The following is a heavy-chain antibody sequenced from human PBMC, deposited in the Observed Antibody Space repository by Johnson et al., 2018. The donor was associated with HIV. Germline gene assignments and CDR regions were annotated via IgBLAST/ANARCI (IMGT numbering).Heavy chain of an antibody. CDR3: ASIGLDLLVKAPLSVVFDAFDI. Sequence: QMQLVESGGGVVQPGRSLRLSCAASGFTFSSYAMHWVRQAPGKGLEWVAVISYDGSDKYYADSVKGRFTISRDNSKNTLYLQMNSLRAEDTAVYYCASIGLDLLVKAPLSVVFDAFDIWGQGTMVTVSS. V-gene: IGHV3-30*04. D-gene: IGHD1-26*01. CDR2: ISYDGSDK. CDR1: GFTFSSYA. J-gene: IGHJ3*02.